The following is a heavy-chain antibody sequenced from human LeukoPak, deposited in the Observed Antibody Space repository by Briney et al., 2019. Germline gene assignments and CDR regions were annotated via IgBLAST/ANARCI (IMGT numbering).Heavy chain of an antibody. CDR2: IYHSGST. Sequence: SETLSLTCTVSGGSISSYYWSWIRQPPGKGLEWIGSIYHSGSTYYNPSLKSRITISVDTSKNQFSLKLSSVTAADTAVYYCARGYSSSWYVYYYYYMDVWGKGTTVTISS. CDR1: GGSISSYY. D-gene: IGHD6-13*01. J-gene: IGHJ6*03. CDR3: ARGYSSSWYVYYYYYMDV. V-gene: IGHV4-59*01.